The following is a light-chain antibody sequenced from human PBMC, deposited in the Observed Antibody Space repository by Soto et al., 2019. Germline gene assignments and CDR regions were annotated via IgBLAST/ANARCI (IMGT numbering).Light chain of an antibody. CDR1: SSDVGGYNY. Sequence: LTQPASVSGSPGQSITISCTGTSSDVGGYNYVSWYQQHPGKAPKLMIYDVNNRPSGVSNRFSGSKSGNTASLTISGLQAEDEADYYRSSYTSSSTRCVFGTGTKVTVL. J-gene: IGLJ1*01. CDR2: DVN. V-gene: IGLV2-14*01. CDR3: SSYTSSSTRCV.